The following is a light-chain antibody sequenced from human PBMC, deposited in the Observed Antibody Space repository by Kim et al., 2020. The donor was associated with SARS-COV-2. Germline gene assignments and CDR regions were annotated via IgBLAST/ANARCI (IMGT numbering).Light chain of an antibody. CDR1: KLGDKY. V-gene: IGLV3-1*01. CDR2: QDT. CDR3: QAWDSSSVV. J-gene: IGLJ2*01. Sequence: SVSPEQTASITCSGDKLGDKYACWYQQRPGQSPVLVIYQDTKRPSGIPERFSGSNSGNTATLTISETQAMDEADYYCQAWDSSSVVFGGGTQLTVL.